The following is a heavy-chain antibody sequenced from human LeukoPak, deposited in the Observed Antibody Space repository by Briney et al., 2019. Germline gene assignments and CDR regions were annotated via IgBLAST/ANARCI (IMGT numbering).Heavy chain of an antibody. CDR1: GGSISSGDYY. D-gene: IGHD3-22*01. V-gene: IGHV4-30-4*01. J-gene: IGHJ3*02. CDR3: ARGRYYYDGSGPSRGAFDI. Sequence: SETLSLTCTVSGGSISSGDYYWSWIRQPPGTGLEWIGYIYYSGSTYYNPSLKSRVTISVDTSKNQFSLKLSSVTAADTAVYYCARGRYYYDGSGPSRGAFDIWGQGTMVTVSS. CDR2: IYYSGST.